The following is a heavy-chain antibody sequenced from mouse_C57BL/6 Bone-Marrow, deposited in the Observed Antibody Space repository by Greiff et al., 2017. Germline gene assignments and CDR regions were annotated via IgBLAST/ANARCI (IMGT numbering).Heavy chain of an antibody. V-gene: IGHV1-26*01. CDR2: IIPNNGGT. CDR3: ARILYYDYDEGFAY. D-gene: IGHD2-4*01. J-gene: IGHJ3*01. Sequence: EVQLQQSGPELVKPGASVKISCKASGYTFTDYYMNWVKQSHGKSLEWIGDIIPNNGGTSYNQKFKGKATLTVDKSSSTAYMELRSLTSEDSAVYYCARILYYDYDEGFAYWGQGTLVTVSA. CDR1: GYTFTDYY.